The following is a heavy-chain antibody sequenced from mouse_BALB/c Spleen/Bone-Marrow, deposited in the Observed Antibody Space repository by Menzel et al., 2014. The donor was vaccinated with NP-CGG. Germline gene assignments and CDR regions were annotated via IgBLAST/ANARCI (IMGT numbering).Heavy chain of an antibody. J-gene: IGHJ2*03. CDR1: GYSFTSYW. CDR3: TRSITTAVEIDY. Sequence: EVKLMESGTVLARPGAFGKMSCKASGYSFTSYWMYWIKQRPGQGLEWIGAIYPGNSGTSYNQNFKGKAKLTAVTSASTAYMELSSLTNEDSAVYYCTRSITTAVEIDYWGQGTSLTVSS. D-gene: IGHD1-1*01. CDR2: IYPGNSGT. V-gene: IGHV1-5*01.